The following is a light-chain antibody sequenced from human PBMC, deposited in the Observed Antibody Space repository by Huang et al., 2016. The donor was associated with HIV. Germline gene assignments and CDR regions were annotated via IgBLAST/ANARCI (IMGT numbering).Light chain of an antibody. CDR3: QQIYSTSIT. J-gene: IGKJ5*01. V-gene: IGKV1-39*01. Sequence: DIQMTQSPSSLSASVGDRVTITCLASQSISSYVKWYQQRPGKAPSLLIYAASSLQSGVPRRFSGSESGKDCTLTISSLQPEDFATYYCQQIYSTSITFGQGTRLEIK. CDR1: QSISSY. CDR2: AAS.